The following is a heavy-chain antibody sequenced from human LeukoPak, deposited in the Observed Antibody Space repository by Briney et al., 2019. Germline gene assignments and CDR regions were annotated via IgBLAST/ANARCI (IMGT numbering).Heavy chain of an antibody. CDR3: ARTPYSSTAYMDV. D-gene: IGHD6-13*01. V-gene: IGHV5-51*01. CDR2: IYPGDSDT. Sequence: PGESLKISCKGSGYSFTSYWIGWVRQMPGKGLEWMGIIYPGDSDTRYSTSFQGQVTISADKSISTAYLQWSSLKASDTAMYYCARTPYSSTAYMDVWGKGTTVTVSS. J-gene: IGHJ6*03. CDR1: GYSFTSYW.